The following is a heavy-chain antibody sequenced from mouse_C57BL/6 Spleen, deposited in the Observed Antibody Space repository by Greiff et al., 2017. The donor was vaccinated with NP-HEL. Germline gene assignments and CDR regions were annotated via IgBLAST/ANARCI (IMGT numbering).Heavy chain of an antibody. D-gene: IGHD2-4*01. CDR3: ARKEIYYDYVGDY. CDR1: GYTFTDYN. Sequence: VQLQQSGPELVKPGASVKMSCKASGYTFTDYNMHWVKQSHGKSLEWIGYINPNNGGTSYNQKFKGKATLTVNKSSSTAYMELRSLTSEDSAVYYCARKEIYYDYVGDYWGQGTTLTVSS. V-gene: IGHV1-22*01. CDR2: INPNNGGT. J-gene: IGHJ2*01.